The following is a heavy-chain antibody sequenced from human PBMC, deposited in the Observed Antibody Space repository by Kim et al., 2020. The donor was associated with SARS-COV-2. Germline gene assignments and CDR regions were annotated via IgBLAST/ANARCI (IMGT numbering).Heavy chain of an antibody. J-gene: IGHJ4*02. CDR3: ARECWADDISLDY. D-gene: IGHD1-1*01. CDR1: GFTFSSYS. V-gene: IGHV3-21*01. CDR2: ISSSSSYI. Sequence: GGSLRLSCAASGFTFSSYSMNWVRQAPGKGLEWVSSISSSSSYIYYADSVKGRFTISRDNAKNSLYLQMNSLRAEDTAVYYCARECWADDISLDYWGQGTLVTVSS.